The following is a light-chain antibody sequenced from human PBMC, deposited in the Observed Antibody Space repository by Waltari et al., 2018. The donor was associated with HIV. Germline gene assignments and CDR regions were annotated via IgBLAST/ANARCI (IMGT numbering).Light chain of an antibody. V-gene: IGLV2-23*02. CDR1: SSDVGGYNY. Sequence: QSALTQPASVSGSPGQSITISCTGTSSDVGGYNYVSWYQQHPGKAPKLMIYDVSKRPSVFSNRFSGSKSGNTASLTISGLQAEDEADYCCCSYAGSSTYVFGTGTKVTVL. J-gene: IGLJ1*01. CDR3: CSYAGSSTYV. CDR2: DVS.